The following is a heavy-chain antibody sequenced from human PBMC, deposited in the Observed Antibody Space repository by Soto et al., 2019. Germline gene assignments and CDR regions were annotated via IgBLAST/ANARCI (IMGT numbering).Heavy chain of an antibody. Sequence: GGSLRLSCAASGFTFSNAWMSWVRQAPGKGLEWIGRIKSKTDGGTTDYAAPVKGRFTISRDDSKNTLYLQMNSVKTENTAVYYGTAEDLDSSIWWGQGTMVTVSS. CDR2: IKSKTDGGTT. V-gene: IGHV3-15*01. D-gene: IGHD6-13*01. CDR1: GFTFSNAW. CDR3: TAEDLDSSIW. J-gene: IGHJ4*02.